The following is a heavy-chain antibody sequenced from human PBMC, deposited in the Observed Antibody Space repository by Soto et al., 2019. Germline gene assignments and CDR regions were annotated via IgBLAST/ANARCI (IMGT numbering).Heavy chain of an antibody. CDR1: GGSISSYY. V-gene: IGHV4-59*01. D-gene: IGHD4-4*01. J-gene: IGHJ6*02. CDR2: IYYSGST. Sequence: SETLSLTCTVSGGSISSYYWSWIRQPPGKGLEWIGYIYYSGSTNYNPSLKSRVTISVDTSKNQFSLKLSSVTAADTAVYYCARERVTTVTTAYYYYGMDVWGQGTTVTVSS. CDR3: ARERVTTVTTAYYYYGMDV.